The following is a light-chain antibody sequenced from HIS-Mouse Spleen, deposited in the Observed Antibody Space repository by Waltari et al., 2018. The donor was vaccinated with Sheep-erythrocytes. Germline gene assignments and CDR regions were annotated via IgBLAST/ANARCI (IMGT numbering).Light chain of an antibody. V-gene: IGLV2-23*01. J-gene: IGLJ3*02. CDR3: CSYAGSSTPWV. CDR1: SSDVGSYNL. Sequence: QSALTQPASVSGSPGQSITISCTGTSSDVGSYNLVSWYQPHPGKAPKPMIYEGSNRHSGVSNRFSGSKSGNTASLTISVLQAEDEADYYCCSYAGSSTPWVFGGGTKLTVL. CDR2: EGS.